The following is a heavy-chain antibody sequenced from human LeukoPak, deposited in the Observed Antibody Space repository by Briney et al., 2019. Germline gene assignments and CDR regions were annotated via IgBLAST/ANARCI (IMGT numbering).Heavy chain of an antibody. D-gene: IGHD2-15*01. J-gene: IGHJ4*02. CDR2: TYYRSKWYN. CDR3: ASSGGSSDLDY. Sequence: SQTLSLTCAISGDSFSSNSAAWTWIRQSPSRGLEWLGRTYYRSKWYNDYAVSVKSRITINPDTSKNQFSLQLNSVTPEDTAMYYCASSGGSSDLDYWGQGTLVTVSS. V-gene: IGHV6-1*01. CDR1: GDSFSSNSAA.